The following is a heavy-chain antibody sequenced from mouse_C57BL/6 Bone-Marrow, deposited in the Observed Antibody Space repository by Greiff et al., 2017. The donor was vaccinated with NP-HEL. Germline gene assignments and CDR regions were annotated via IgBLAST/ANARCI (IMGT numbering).Heavy chain of an antibody. V-gene: IGHV1-81*01. J-gene: IGHJ1*03. CDR2: IYPRSGNT. D-gene: IGHD1-1*01. Sequence: VQLKESGAELARPGASVKLSCKASGYTFTSYGISWVKQRTGQGLEWIGEIYPRSGNTYYNEKFKGKATLTADKSSSTAYMELRSLTSEDSAVYFCARSPFTPYWYFDVWGTGTTVTVSS. CDR3: ARSPFTPYWYFDV. CDR1: GYTFTSYG.